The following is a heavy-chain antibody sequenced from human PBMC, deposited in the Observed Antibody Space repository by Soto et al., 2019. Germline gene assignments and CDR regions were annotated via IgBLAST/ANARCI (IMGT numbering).Heavy chain of an antibody. CDR1: GDSVSSNSAA. J-gene: IGHJ6*02. D-gene: IGHD5-18*01. CDR3: ARGPGGGDSDGSYYYFFHGMDV. CDR2: TYYRSKWYN. Sequence: SQTLSLTCAISGDSVSSNSAAWNWIRQSPSRGLEWLGRTYYRSKWYNDYPISVKGRITINPDTSKNRYSLQLNSVTPEDTAQYYCARGPGGGDSDGSYYYFFHGMDVWGQGTTVTISS. V-gene: IGHV6-1*01.